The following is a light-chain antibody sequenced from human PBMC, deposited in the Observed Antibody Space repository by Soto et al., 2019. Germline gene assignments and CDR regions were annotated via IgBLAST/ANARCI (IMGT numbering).Light chain of an antibody. J-gene: IGKJ5*01. Sequence: DIQLTQSPSFLSASVGERVTITCRASQGIRRYLAWYQQKPGRAPKVXMYIASTLQTGVLSRFSGSGAGTEFTRTITSLQPEDVSTYYCQQVNSFPITFGQGTRLEIK. CDR3: QQVNSFPIT. V-gene: IGKV1-9*01. CDR2: IAS. CDR1: QGIRRY.